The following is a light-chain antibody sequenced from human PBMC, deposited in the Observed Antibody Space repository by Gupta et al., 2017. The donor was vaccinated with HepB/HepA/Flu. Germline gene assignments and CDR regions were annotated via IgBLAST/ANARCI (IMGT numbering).Light chain of an antibody. J-gene: IGLJ1*01. V-gene: IGLV5-45*02. CDR2: YKSDSDK. CDR1: SDINVGNYR. CDR3: MIGHNRAYV. Sequence: QAVLTQPSSLSASPGASASLTCTLRSDINVGNYRIYWYQQKPGSPPQYLLMYKSDSDKQQGSGVPSRFSGSKDASANAGVLLISGLQSEDEADYYCMIGHNRAYVFGTGTTVTVL.